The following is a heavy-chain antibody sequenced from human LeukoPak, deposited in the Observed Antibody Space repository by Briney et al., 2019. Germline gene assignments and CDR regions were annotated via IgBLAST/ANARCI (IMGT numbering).Heavy chain of an antibody. CDR2: MFYSGRT. CDR1: GDSISNYF. Sequence: KPSETLSLTCTVSGDSISNYFWSWIRQPPGKGLEWIGYMFYSGRTNYNPSLKSRVTIAVDTSKNQFSLKVSSVTAADTAVYYCARTLVSRLDPWGQGTLVTVSS. V-gene: IGHV4-59*01. J-gene: IGHJ5*02. CDR3: ARTLVSRLDP. D-gene: IGHD2-2*01.